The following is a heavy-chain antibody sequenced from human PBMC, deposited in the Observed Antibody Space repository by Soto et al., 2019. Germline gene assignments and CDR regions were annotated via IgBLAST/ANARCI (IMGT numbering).Heavy chain of an antibody. Sequence: ASVKVIGKASGYTCTEFEINWVRQATGQGLEWMGWMNPNSGNTGYAQKFQGRVTMTRNTSISTAYMELSSLRSEDTAVYYCATKKVWGQGTLVTVSS. CDR3: ATKKV. V-gene: IGHV1-8*01. CDR2: MNPNSGNT. J-gene: IGHJ4*02. CDR1: GYTCTEFE.